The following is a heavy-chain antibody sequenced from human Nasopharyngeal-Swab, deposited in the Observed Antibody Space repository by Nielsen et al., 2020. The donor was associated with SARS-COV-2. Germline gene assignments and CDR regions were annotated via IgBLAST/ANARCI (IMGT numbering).Heavy chain of an antibody. J-gene: IGHJ4*02. CDR2: IIPIFGTA. CDR3: ARDPGVGSDCTNGVCYSIFDY. D-gene: IGHD2-8*01. Sequence: SVKVSCKASGGTFSSYVISWVRQAPGQGLEWMGGIIPIFGTANYAQKFQGRVTITADESTSTAYMELSSLRSEDTAVYYCARDPGVGSDCTNGVCYSIFDYWGQGTLVTVSS. CDR1: GGTFSSYV. V-gene: IGHV1-69*13.